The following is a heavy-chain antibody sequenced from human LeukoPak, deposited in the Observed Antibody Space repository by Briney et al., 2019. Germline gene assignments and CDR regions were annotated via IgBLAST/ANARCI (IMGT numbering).Heavy chain of an antibody. CDR3: ATQAPNHYDFWSGALDY. J-gene: IGHJ4*02. V-gene: IGHV4-59*08. D-gene: IGHD3-3*01. CDR2: IYYSGST. CDR1: GGSISSYY. Sequence: SETLSLTCTVSGGSISSYYWSWIRQPPGKGLEWIGYIYYSGSTNYNPSLKSRVTISVGTSKNQFSLKLSSVTAADTAVYYCATQAPNHYDFWSGALDYWGQGTLVTVSS.